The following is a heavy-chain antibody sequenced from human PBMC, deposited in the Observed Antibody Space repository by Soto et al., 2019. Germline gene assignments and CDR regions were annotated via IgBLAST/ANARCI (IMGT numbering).Heavy chain of an antibody. J-gene: IGHJ4*02. V-gene: IGHV3-23*01. CDR2: LSGDGGST. Sequence: EVQLLESGGGLVQPVGSLRLSCAASGFTFRNDALTWVRQSPGRGLEWVSALSGDGGSTYYADSVNGRFTIARDNTKISLYLQMNSLRVEDTALYYCAIPSGLTVTGPDYGGQGPRATVS. CDR1: GFTFRNDA. D-gene: IGHD6-19*01. CDR3: AIPSGLTVTGPDY.